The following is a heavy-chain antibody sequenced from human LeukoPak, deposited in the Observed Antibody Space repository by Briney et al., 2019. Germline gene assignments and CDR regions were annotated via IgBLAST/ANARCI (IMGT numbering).Heavy chain of an antibody. V-gene: IGHV1-18*01. CDR3: ARTYDYVDYGMYY. CDR1: GYTFTSYG. D-gene: IGHD4-17*01. Sequence: ASVKVSCKASGYTFTSYGITWVRQAPGQGLEWMGWISGYNGNTYYAQNLQGRVTMTTDTSTSTAYMELRSLRSDDTAVYYCARTYDYVDYGMYYWGQGTLVTVSS. J-gene: IGHJ4*02. CDR2: ISGYNGNT.